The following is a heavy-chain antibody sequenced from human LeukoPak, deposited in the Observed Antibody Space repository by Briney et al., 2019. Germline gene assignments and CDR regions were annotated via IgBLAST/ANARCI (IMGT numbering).Heavy chain of an antibody. CDR3: AKDRPNFHENSGHYYRRDGDS. J-gene: IGHJ5*01. CDR2: MCGTAGCT. Sequence: GGSLRLSCAASGFTFSDYYMSWIRQAPGKGLEWVASMCGTAGCTFYPDSVKGRFTISRDNSKNVLYLRMNSLTAEDTAIYYCAKDRPNFHENSGHYYRRDGDSWGQGTLVTVSS. V-gene: IGHV3-23*01. D-gene: IGHD3-22*01. CDR1: GFTFSDYY.